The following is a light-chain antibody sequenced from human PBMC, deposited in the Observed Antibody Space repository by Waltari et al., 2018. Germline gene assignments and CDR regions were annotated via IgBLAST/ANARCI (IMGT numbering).Light chain of an antibody. CDR3: QSYDPDLSVV. CDR2: GVN. V-gene: IGLV1-40*01. CDR1: GSNIGAYD. Sequence: QSVLTQPPSVSGAPGQGVAISCTGSGSNIGAYDVHWYQQHPGKAPKLLIYGVNTRPVGVPDRFSGSQFGTSASLAITGLQAEDEADYYCQSYDPDLSVVFGGGTKLTVL. J-gene: IGLJ2*01.